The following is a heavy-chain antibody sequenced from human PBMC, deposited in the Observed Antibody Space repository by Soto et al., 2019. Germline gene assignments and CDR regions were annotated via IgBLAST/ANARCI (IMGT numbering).Heavy chain of an antibody. CDR3: ARAYYDRSGYAVDP. V-gene: IGHV4-61*05. Sequence: SETLSLTCTVSGGSISSSSYYWGWIRQPPGKGLEWIGYIYYSGSTNYNPSLKSRVTSSVDTSNNQFSLKLSSVTAADTAVYYCARAYYDRSGYAVDPWGQGTLVTVSS. CDR1: GGSISSSSYY. J-gene: IGHJ5*02. CDR2: IYYSGST. D-gene: IGHD3-22*01.